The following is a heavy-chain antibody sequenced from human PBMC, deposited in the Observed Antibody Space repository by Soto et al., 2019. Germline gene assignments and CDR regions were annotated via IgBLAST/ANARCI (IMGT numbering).Heavy chain of an antibody. J-gene: IGHJ4*02. CDR3: AREGYYGSGSSDY. V-gene: IGHV1-69*08. CDR2: IIPILGIA. CDR1: GGTFSSYT. Sequence: QVQLVQSGAEVKKPGSSVKVSCKASGGTFSSYTISWVRQAPGQGLEWMGRIIPILGIANYAQKFQGRVTITAAKSTSTAYMELSSLRSEDMAVYYCAREGYYGSGSSDYWGQGTLVTVSS. D-gene: IGHD3-10*01.